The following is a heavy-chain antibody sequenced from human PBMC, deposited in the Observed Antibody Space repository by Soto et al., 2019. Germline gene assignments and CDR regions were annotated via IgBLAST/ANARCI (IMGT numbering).Heavy chain of an antibody. CDR3: ARERHFYSSSDAVDL. Sequence: QVHLVQSGAEVKKPGASVKVSCMASGYNFIAQNIHWVRQAPGLGLEWMGKMNPNSGGSDYAQEFQGRFTVTRYTSISTVYVQLTSLKSDDTAVYYCARERHFYSSSDAVDLWGQGTVVSVDS. V-gene: IGHV1-2*02. CDR2: MNPNSGGS. CDR1: GYNFIAQN. D-gene: IGHD2-15*01. J-gene: IGHJ3*01.